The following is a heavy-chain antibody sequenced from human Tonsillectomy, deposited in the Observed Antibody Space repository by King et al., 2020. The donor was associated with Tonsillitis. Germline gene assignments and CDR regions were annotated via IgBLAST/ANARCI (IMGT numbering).Heavy chain of an antibody. Sequence: VQLQQWGAGLLKPSETLSLTCAVYSGSFSDYYWSWIRQPPGKGLEWIGEINHSGSTNYNSSLKSRVLISVDTSRAHFSLNLKSVTAADTAVYYCAREGRAEGRTSGAFDIWGQGTMVTASS. CDR1: SGSFSDYY. V-gene: IGHV4-34*01. J-gene: IGHJ3*02. D-gene: IGHD2-2*01. CDR3: AREGRAEGRTSGAFDI. CDR2: INHSGST.